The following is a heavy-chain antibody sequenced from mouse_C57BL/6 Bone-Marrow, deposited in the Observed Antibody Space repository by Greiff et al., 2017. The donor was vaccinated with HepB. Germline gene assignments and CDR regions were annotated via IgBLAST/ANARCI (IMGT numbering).Heavy chain of an antibody. J-gene: IGHJ3*01. CDR3: ARRDCGSPFAY. CDR2: IYPRSGNT. CDR1: GYTFTSYG. V-gene: IGHV1-81*01. Sequence: VQLQQSGAELARPGASVKLSCKASGYTFTSYGISWVKQRTGQGLEWIGEIYPRSGNTYYNEKFKGKATLTADKSSSTAYMALRSLTSEDSAVYFCARRDCGSPFAYWGQGTLVTVSA. D-gene: IGHD1-1*01.